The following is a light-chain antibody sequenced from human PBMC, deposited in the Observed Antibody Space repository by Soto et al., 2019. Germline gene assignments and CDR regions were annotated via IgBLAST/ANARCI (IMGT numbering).Light chain of an antibody. Sequence: NFMLTHPHSVSESPGKTVTVSCTRSSGRIVSNFVQWYQQRPGSAPTTVIYEDNQRPSGVPDRFSGAIDSSSNSASLTISGLKTEDEADYYCQSFHSSAVIFGGGTKLTVL. CDR1: SGRIVSNF. CDR2: EDN. CDR3: QSFHSSAVI. V-gene: IGLV6-57*04. J-gene: IGLJ2*01.